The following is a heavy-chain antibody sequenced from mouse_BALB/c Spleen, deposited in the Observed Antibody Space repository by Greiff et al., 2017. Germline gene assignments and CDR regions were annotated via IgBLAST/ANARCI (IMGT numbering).Heavy chain of an antibody. CDR2: ISYSGST. D-gene: IGHD2-4*01. V-gene: IGHV3-8*02. CDR3: ARYPIYYDYDNAY. Sequence: EVMLVESGPSLVQPSQTLSLTCSVTGDSITSGYWNWIRKFPGNKLEYMGYISYSGSTYYNPSLKSRISITRDTSKNQYYLQLNSVTTEDTATYYCARYPIYYDYDNAYWGQGTLVTVSA. CDR1: GDSITSGY. J-gene: IGHJ3*01.